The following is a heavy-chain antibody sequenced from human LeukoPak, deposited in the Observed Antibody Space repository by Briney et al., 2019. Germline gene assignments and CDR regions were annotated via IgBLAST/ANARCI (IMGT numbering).Heavy chain of an antibody. V-gene: IGHV7-4-1*02. CDR3: VRGTPTPGMDY. D-gene: IGHD3-10*01. J-gene: IGHJ4*02. CDR1: GYPFSAHF. Sequence: ASVRVSCKASGYPFSAHFLNWVRQAPGQGLEWMGNIDTTTGNPRYAQDFTGRFVFSLDTSVSTAYLQITSLRADDTAAYYCVRGTPTPGMDYWGQGTQVTVSS. CDR2: IDTTTGNP.